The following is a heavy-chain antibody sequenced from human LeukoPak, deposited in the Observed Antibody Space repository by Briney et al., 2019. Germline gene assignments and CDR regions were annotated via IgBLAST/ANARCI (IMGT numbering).Heavy chain of an antibody. V-gene: IGHV4-59*11. CDR3: ARALWFGESALDY. D-gene: IGHD3-10*01. CDR2: IYYSGST. CDR1: GGSISSHY. J-gene: IGHJ4*02. Sequence: SETLSLTCTVSGGSISSHYWSWIRQPPGKGLEGIGYIYYSGSTNYNPSLKSRVTISVDTSKNQFSLKLSSVTAADTAVYYCARALWFGESALDYWGQGTLVTVSS.